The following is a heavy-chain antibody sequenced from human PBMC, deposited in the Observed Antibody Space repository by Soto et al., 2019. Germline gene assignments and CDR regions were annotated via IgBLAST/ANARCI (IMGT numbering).Heavy chain of an antibody. CDR1: GFTFSSYA. CDR3: VKAVYLLAFDY. J-gene: IGHJ4*02. V-gene: IGHV3-23*01. CDR2: ISGTGGNT. Sequence: PGGSLRLSCAASGFTFSSYAMTWVRQAPGKGLEWVSTISGTGGNTYYADSVKRRFTISRDNSKNTVYLQMNSMRAEDTDVYYCVKAVYLLAFDYWGQGTLVTVSS. D-gene: IGHD1-20*01.